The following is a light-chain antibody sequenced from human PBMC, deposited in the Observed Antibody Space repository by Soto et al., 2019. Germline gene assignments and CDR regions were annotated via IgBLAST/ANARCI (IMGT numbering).Light chain of an antibody. CDR1: QTVSSSF. J-gene: IGKJ1*01. CDR3: QHYDWSLTRT. CDR2: GAS. Sequence: EIVLTQSPGTLSLSPGERATLSCRASQTVSSSFLAWYQQKRGQAPRLLIYGASTRATGVPARFSGSGSGADFTLAISALQPQDFAVYYCQHYDWSLTRTFGRGTKVDTK. V-gene: IGKV3-20*01.